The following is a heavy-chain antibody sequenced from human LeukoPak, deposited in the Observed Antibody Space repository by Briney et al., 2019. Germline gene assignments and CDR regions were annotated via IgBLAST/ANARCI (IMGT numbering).Heavy chain of an antibody. V-gene: IGHV3-74*01. CDR1: GFTFNSYW. J-gene: IGHJ4*02. Sequence: GGSLRLSCTASGFTFNSYWMLWVRQVPGKGLVWVSHITSDGTNTNYADSVKGRFTISRDNAKNTLYLQMNSLGAEDTAVYYCARISDASSGYFYYWGQGTLVTVSS. CDR3: ARISDASSGYFYY. D-gene: IGHD3-22*01. CDR2: ITSDGTNT.